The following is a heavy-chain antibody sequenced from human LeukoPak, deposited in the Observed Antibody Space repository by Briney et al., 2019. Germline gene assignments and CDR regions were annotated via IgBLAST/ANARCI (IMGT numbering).Heavy chain of an antibody. CDR2: IKPDGNDK. J-gene: IGHJ3*02. CDR1: GFTFSIHW. V-gene: IGHV3-7*03. Sequence: GGSLRLSCVASGFTFSIHWMTWVRQAPGKGLEWVATIKPDGNDKFFVDSVKGRFTISRDNAKNSLYLQMNSLRAEDTAVYYCARDPYRFAFGIWGQGTVVLVSS. CDR3: ARDPYRFAFGI. D-gene: IGHD1-26*01.